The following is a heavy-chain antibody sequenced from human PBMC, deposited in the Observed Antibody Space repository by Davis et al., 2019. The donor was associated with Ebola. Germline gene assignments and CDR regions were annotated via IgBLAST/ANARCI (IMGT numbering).Heavy chain of an antibody. CDR3: ARGSMISWFDP. CDR1: GGSISSGGYY. V-gene: IGHV4-61*08. D-gene: IGHD3-22*01. CDR2: IYYSGST. Sequence: SETLSLTCTVSGGSISSGGYYWSWIRQHPGKGLEWIGYIYYSGSTNYNPSLKSRVTISVDTSKNQFSLKLSSVTAADTAVYYCARGSMISWFDPWGQGTLVTVSS. J-gene: IGHJ5*02.